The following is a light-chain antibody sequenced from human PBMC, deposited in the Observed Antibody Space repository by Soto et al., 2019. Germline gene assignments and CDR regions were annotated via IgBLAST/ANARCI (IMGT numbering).Light chain of an antibody. Sequence: QSALTQPASVSGSPGQSITISCTGTSSDVGGYNYVSWYQQHPGKAPKLMIYDVRNRPSGVSYRFSGSKSVNTASLTISGLQAEDEADYYCSSYTTISTYVFGTGTKLTVL. CDR3: SSYTTISTYV. V-gene: IGLV2-14*01. CDR2: DVR. CDR1: SSDVGGYNY. J-gene: IGLJ1*01.